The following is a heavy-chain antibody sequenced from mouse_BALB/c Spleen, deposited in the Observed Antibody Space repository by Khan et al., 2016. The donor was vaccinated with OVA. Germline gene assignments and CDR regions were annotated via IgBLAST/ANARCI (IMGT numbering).Heavy chain of an antibody. Sequence: VQLKESGPSLVKPSQTLSLTCSVTGDSITSGYWNWIRKFPGNKLEYMGYISYSGNTYYNPSLKSRISITRDTSKNQYYLQLNSVTTEVTATFYCACELRGFTYWGQGTLVTVSA. V-gene: IGHV3-8*02. J-gene: IGHJ3*01. CDR2: ISYSGNT. CDR1: GDSITSGY. CDR3: ACELRGFTY. D-gene: IGHD1-1*01.